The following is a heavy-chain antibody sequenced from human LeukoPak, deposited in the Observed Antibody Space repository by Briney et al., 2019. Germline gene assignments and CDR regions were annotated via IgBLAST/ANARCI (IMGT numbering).Heavy chain of an antibody. CDR2: INPNSGGT. J-gene: IGHJ4*02. CDR3: ARGYYDSSGYYYNDY. D-gene: IGHD3-22*01. V-gene: IGHV1-2*06. CDR1: GYTFTGYY. Sequence: APVKVSCKASGYTFTGYYMHWVRQAPGQGLEWMGRINPNSGGTNYAQKFQGRVTMTRDTSISTAYMELSRLRSDDTAVYYCARGYYDSSGYYYNDYWGQGTRVTVSS.